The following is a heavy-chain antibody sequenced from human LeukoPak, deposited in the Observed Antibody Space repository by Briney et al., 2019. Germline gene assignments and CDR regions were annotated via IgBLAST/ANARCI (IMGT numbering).Heavy chain of an antibody. Sequence: PGGSLRLSCAASGFTFSSYSMNWVRQAPGKGLEWVSYISSSSSTIYYADSVKGRFTISRDNAKDSLYLQTNSLRAEDTAVYYCARARGYSYGVPVGGDDAFDIWGQGTMVTVSS. CDR1: GFTFSSYS. V-gene: IGHV3-48*01. J-gene: IGHJ3*02. CDR2: ISSSSSTI. CDR3: ARARGYSYGVPVGGDDAFDI. D-gene: IGHD5-18*01.